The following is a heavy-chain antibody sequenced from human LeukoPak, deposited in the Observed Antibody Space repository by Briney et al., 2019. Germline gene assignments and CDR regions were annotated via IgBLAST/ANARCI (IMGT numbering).Heavy chain of an antibody. CDR2: ISYDGSNK. V-gene: IGHV3-33*01. CDR1: GFTFSSYG. Sequence: GGSLRLSCAASGFTFSSYGIHWVRQAPGKGLEWVALISYDGSNKYYADSVKGRFTIYRDNSKNPLYLQMNRLRAEDTAVYYCARVDTAMGWAFDIWGQGTMVTVSS. J-gene: IGHJ3*02. D-gene: IGHD5-18*01. CDR3: ARVDTAMGWAFDI.